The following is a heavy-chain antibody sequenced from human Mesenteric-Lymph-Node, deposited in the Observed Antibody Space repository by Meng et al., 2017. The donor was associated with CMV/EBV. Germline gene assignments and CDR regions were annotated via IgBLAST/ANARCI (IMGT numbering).Heavy chain of an antibody. V-gene: IGHV3-21*04. Sequence: GESLKISCAASGFTFSSYSMNWVRQAPGKGLEWVSSISSSSSYIYYADSVKGRFTISRDNSKNTLYLQMNSLRAEDTAVYYCVSGIAALEWGQGTLVTVSS. CDR3: VSGIAALE. CDR1: GFTFSSYS. CDR2: ISSSSSYI. J-gene: IGHJ4*02. D-gene: IGHD6-13*01.